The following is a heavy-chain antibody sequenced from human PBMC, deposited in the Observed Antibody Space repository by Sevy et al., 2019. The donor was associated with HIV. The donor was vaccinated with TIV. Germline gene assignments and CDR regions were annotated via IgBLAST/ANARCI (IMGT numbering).Heavy chain of an antibody. V-gene: IGHV3-7*01. J-gene: IGHJ6*02. Sequence: GGSLRLSCAASGFAMSSYWMTWVRQVPGKGLEWVANIKQDGSVRKYLDSVRGRFTISRDNAKNSVYLQMNSLRAEDTAVYYCAKSCIAAQYYYYYGMDVWGQGTTVTVSS. D-gene: IGHD6-13*01. CDR3: AKSCIAAQYYYYYGMDV. CDR2: IKQDGSVR. CDR1: GFAMSSYW.